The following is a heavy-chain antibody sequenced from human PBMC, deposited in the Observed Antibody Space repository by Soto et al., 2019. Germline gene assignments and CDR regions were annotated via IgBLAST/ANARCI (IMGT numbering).Heavy chain of an antibody. Sequence: QVQLVESGGGVVQPGRSLRLSCAASGFTFSSYGMHWVRQAPGKGLEWVAVIWYDGSNKYYADSVKGRFTISRDNSKITLYLQMNSLRAEDTAVCYCARDAERKYFDCWGQGTLVTVSS. CDR3: ARDAERKYFDC. V-gene: IGHV3-33*01. J-gene: IGHJ4*02. CDR2: IWYDGSNK. D-gene: IGHD1-1*01. CDR1: GFTFSSYG.